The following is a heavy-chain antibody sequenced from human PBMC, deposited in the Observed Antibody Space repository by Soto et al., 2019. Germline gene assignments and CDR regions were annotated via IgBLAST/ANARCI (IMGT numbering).Heavy chain of an antibody. CDR2: ISYDGSNK. D-gene: IGHD4-17*01. CDR3: AKDLNYGGNSWAFDY. CDR1: GFTFNSYG. J-gene: IGHJ4*02. V-gene: IGHV3-30*18. Sequence: QVQLVESGGGVVQPGRSLRLSCAASGFTFNSYGMHWVRQAPGKGLEWVAVISYDGSNKYYADSVKGRFTISRDNSKNTLYLQMNSLSSEDTAVYYCAKDLNYGGNSWAFDYWGQGTLVTVSS.